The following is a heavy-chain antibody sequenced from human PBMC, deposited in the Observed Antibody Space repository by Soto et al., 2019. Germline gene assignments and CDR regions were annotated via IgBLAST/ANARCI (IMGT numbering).Heavy chain of an antibody. J-gene: IGHJ6*03. CDR2: ISSSGTTI. Sequence: PGGSLRLSCAASGSTFSSYSMNWVRQAPGKGLEWVSYISSSGTTIYYADSVKGRFTISRDNAENSLYLQMDSLRAEDTAVYYCARKGWGSSYYYMDVWGKGTTVTVSS. V-gene: IGHV3-48*01. CDR3: ARKGWGSSYYYMDV. CDR1: GSTFSSYS. D-gene: IGHD3-16*01.